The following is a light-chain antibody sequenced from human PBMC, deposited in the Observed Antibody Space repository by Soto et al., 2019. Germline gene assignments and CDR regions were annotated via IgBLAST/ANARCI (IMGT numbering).Light chain of an antibody. J-gene: IGKJ1*01. CDR2: GAF. CDR1: PSVTNY. V-gene: IGKV3-11*01. Sequence: EIVLTQSPATLSLPPGERATLSCRASPSVTNYLAWYQQKPGQAPRLVIHGAFNRATGIPARFSGSGSGTDFTLTISSLQPDDFATYYCHQYNSYSSWKFGQGTKV. CDR3: HQYNSYSSWK.